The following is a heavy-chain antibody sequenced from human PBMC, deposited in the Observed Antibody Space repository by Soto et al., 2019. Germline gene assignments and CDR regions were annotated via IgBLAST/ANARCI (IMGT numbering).Heavy chain of an antibody. CDR2: TSYDGTNK. D-gene: IGHD5-18*01. V-gene: IGHV3-30-3*01. Sequence: GGSLRLSCAASRFTFSTYALHWVRQAPGKGLEWVAVTSYDGTNKYYADSVKGRFTISRDNSKNTLFLQMNSLRAEDTAVYYCARAAGVIQLWRPYYFDYWGQGTLVTVSS. CDR3: ARAAGVIQLWRPYYFDY. J-gene: IGHJ4*02. CDR1: RFTFSTYA.